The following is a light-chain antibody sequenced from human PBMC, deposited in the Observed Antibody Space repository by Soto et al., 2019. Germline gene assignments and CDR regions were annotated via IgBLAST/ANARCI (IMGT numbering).Light chain of an antibody. CDR3: SSYAGDNFYV. CDR1: SSDVGGYNF. J-gene: IGLJ1*01. Sequence: QSVLTQPPSASGSPGQSVTISCTGTSSDVGGYNFVSWYQHLPGKAPKLIIYDVGEWPSGVPDRFSGSKSGNTASLTVSGLQAEDEADYYCSSYAGDNFYVFGPGTKLTVL. V-gene: IGLV2-8*01. CDR2: DVG.